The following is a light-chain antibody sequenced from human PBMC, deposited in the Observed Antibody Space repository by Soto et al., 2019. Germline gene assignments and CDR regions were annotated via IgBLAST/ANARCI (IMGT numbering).Light chain of an antibody. V-gene: IGKV3-15*01. CDR2: GAF. CDR3: QQYNNWPIT. J-gene: IGKJ5*01. Sequence: EIVMTQSPATLSLSPGERATLSCRASQSVLSKLAWYQQKPGQAPRLLIYGAFTRATDIPGRFSGSGSGTEFTLTISSLQSEDVAVYYCQQYNNWPITFGQGTRLEIK. CDR1: QSVLSK.